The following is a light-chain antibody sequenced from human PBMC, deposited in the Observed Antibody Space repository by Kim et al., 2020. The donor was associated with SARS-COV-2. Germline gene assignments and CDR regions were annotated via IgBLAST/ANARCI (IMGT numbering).Light chain of an antibody. CDR2: LNSDGSH. CDR1: SGHSNYA. J-gene: IGLJ2*01. Sequence: QPVLTQSPSASASLGASVKLTCTLSSGHSNYAIAWHQQQPEKGPRYLMKLNSDGSHTKGDGIPDRFSGSSSGTERYLTITSLQSEDEADYYCQTGGAGIRVFGGGTKLTVL. V-gene: IGLV4-69*01. CDR3: QTGGAGIRV.